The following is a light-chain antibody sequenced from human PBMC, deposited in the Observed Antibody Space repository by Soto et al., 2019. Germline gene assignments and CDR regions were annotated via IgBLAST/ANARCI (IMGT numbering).Light chain of an antibody. CDR1: QAISNF. J-gene: IGKJ2*01. CDR3: QNYNGAPYA. V-gene: IGKV1-27*01. Sequence: DIQMTQSPPSLSASAGDRVTITCRASQAISNFVAWYQQKAGKAPSLLIYEASTLQSGVPSRFSGRGSGTAFTLTISSLQPEDVATYFCQNYNGAPYAFGQGTKLEIK. CDR2: EAS.